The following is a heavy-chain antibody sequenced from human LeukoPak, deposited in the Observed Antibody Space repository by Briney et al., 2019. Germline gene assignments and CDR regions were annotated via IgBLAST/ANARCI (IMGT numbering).Heavy chain of an antibody. CDR2: IYYSGST. Sequence: SETLSLTCTVSGGSISSSSYYWGWIRQPPGKGLEWIGSIYYSGSTYYNPSLKSRVTISVDTSKNQFSLKLSSVTAADTAVYYCAREVYDSSGYLYWGQGTLVTVSS. V-gene: IGHV4-39*07. J-gene: IGHJ4*02. CDR1: GGSISSSSYY. D-gene: IGHD3-22*01. CDR3: AREVYDSSGYLY.